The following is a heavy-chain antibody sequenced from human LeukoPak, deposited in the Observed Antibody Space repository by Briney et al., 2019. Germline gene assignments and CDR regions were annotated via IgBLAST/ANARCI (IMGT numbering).Heavy chain of an antibody. J-gene: IGHJ4*02. Sequence: GGSLRLSCAASGITFNSYALSWVRQAPGKGLECVSAISGSGGSTYYADSVKGRFTISRDNSKNTLYLRMNSLRAEDTAVYYCAREASTSFVFDYWGQGTLVTVSS. CDR2: ISGSGGST. CDR1: GITFNSYA. CDR3: AREASTSFVFDY. V-gene: IGHV3-23*01. D-gene: IGHD2-2*01.